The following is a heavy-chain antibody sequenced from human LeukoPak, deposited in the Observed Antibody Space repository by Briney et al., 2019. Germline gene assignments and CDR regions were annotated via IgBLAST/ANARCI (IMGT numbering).Heavy chain of an antibody. Sequence: SGGSLSLSCAPSVLSLDEYAMAWVRHSPWKGGEWVSGINWNGAKTNYGDTVKGRFTIYRDNAKNLLYLQMNSLRVEDTALYYCAKFSATYGESDLDNWGQGTLVTVSS. CDR3: AKFSATYGESDLDN. V-gene: IGHV3-20*04. J-gene: IGHJ4*02. CDR2: INWNGAKT. CDR1: VLSLDEYA. D-gene: IGHD3-10*01.